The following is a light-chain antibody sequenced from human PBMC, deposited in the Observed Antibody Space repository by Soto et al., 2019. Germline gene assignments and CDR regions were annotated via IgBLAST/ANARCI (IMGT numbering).Light chain of an antibody. V-gene: IGKV1-17*01. J-gene: IGKJ5*01. CDR3: LQHNNYPPIT. Sequence: DIQMTQSPSSLSASVGDRVTITCRASQGIRNDLAWYQQKPGKAPRRLIYAASSLQSGVPSRFSGSGSGTEFTLTISSLQPEDFATYYCLQHNNYPPITLGQGTRLEIK. CDR1: QGIRND. CDR2: AAS.